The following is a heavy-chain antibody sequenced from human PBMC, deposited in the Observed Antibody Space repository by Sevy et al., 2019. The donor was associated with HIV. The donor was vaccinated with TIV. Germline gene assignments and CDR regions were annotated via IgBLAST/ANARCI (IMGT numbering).Heavy chain of an antibody. CDR1: GFTFSDYY. J-gene: IGHJ4*02. CDR3: AREAIVATTYDYFDY. V-gene: IGHV3-11*01. CDR2: ISSRGSTI. Sequence: GGSLRLSCAASGFTFSDYYMSWIRQAPGKGLEWVSYISSRGSTIYYADSLKGRFTISRDNAKNSLYLQMNSLRAEDTAVYYCAREAIVATTYDYFDYWGQGTLVTVSS. D-gene: IGHD5-12*01.